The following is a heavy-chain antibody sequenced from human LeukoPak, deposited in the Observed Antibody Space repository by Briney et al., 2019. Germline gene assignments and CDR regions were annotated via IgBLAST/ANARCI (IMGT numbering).Heavy chain of an antibody. CDR2: ISGNGGRT. J-gene: IGHJ4*02. D-gene: IGHD6-13*01. Sequence: GGSLRLSCAASGFTFSNYAMAWVRQAPGKGLEWVSAISGNGGRTYSADSVQGRFTISRDNSKNTVYLQMDNLRAEDSAMYYCAKAHSISWPYAFDSWGQGTLVTVSS. CDR1: GFTFSNYA. CDR3: AKAHSISWPYAFDS. V-gene: IGHV3-23*01.